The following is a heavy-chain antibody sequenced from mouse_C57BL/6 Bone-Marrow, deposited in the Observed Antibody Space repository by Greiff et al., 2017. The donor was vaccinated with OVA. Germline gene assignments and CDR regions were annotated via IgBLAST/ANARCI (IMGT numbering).Heavy chain of an antibody. CDR2: IHPNSGST. J-gene: IGHJ4*01. D-gene: IGHD3-2*02. CDR3: ARDSSGYGAMDY. CDR1: GYTFTSYW. V-gene: IGHV1-64*01. Sequence: QVHVKQSGAELVKPGASVKLSCKASGYTFTSYWMHWVKQRPGQGLEWIGMIHPNSGSTNYNEKFKSKATLTVDKSSSTAYMQLSSLTSEDSAVYYCARDSSGYGAMDYWGQGTSVTVSS.